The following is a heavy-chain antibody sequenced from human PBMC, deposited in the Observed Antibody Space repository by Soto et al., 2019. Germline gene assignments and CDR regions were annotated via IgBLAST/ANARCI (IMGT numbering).Heavy chain of an antibody. CDR2: ISQSGST. V-gene: IGHV4-34*01. J-gene: IGHJ4*02. Sequence: QVQLQQWGAGLLKPSETLSLTCAVYGQSFSGHTWSWIRQSPGKGLEWIGEISQSGSTYYNPSLKARATISADTSKNQFSLTLNSVTAAATGVFYCARGSGIAVIPGQLEDVHYDYWGQGTLVSVSS. CDR3: ARGSGIAVIPGQLEDVHYDY. CDR1: GQSFSGHT. D-gene: IGHD2-2*01.